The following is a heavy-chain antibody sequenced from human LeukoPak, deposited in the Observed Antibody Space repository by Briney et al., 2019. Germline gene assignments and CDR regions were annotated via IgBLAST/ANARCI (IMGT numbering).Heavy chain of an antibody. CDR1: GYTLTELS. CDR2: FDPEDGET. CDR3: ARSPYGDYAGAWEY. J-gene: IGHJ4*02. Sequence: ASMKVSCKVSGYTLTELSMHWVRQAPGKGLEWMGGFDPEDGETIYAQKFQGRVTMTEDTSTDTAYMEMSSLRSGDTAVYYCARSPYGDYAGAWEYWGQGTLVTVSS. V-gene: IGHV1-24*01. D-gene: IGHD4-17*01.